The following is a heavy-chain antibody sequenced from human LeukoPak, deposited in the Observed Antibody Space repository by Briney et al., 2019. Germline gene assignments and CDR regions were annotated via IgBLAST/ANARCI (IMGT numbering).Heavy chain of an antibody. CDR2: ISNHGTT. V-gene: IGHV3-66*03. Sequence: SGGSLRLSCAASGFSISTNYMIWVRQAPGMGLECVSVISNHGTTYYADSVKGRFTISRDNSKNTLYLQMNSLRAEDTAVYYCAKSHGYSYGFDYWGQGTLVTVSS. J-gene: IGHJ4*02. CDR1: GFSISTNY. CDR3: AKSHGYSYGFDY. D-gene: IGHD5-18*01.